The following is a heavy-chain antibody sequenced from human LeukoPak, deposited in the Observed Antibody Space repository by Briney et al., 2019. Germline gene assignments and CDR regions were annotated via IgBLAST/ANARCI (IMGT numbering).Heavy chain of an antibody. CDR3: GRDRKEGATRYFDY. CDR1: GFTFSDYY. Sequence: PGGPLRLSCAASGFTFSDYYMSWIRQAPGKGLEWVSYISSRAGSIYYADSVKGRFTISRDNAKNSLYLQMNSLRAEDTAVYYCGRDRKEGATRYFDYWGQGTLVTVSS. J-gene: IGHJ4*02. CDR2: ISSRAGSI. V-gene: IGHV3-11*01. D-gene: IGHD5-12*01.